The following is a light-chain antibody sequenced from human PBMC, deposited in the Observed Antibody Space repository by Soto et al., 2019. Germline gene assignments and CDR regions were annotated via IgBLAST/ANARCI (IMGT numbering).Light chain of an antibody. V-gene: IGKV3-20*01. Sequence: EIVLTQSPGTLSLSPRERATLSCRASQSLTSSYLAWYQQKPGQAPRLLIYGASSRATGIPDRFSGSGSGTDFTLTISRLEPEDFAVYYCQQYGSSLYTFGQGTKLEIK. J-gene: IGKJ2*01. CDR1: QSLTSSY. CDR2: GAS. CDR3: QQYGSSLYT.